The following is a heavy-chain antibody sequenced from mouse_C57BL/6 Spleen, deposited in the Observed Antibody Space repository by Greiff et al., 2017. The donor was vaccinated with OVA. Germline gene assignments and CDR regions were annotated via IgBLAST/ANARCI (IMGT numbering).Heavy chain of an antibody. V-gene: IGHV1-64*01. CDR3: AKSYYGYDAFAY. CDR1: GYTFTSYW. D-gene: IGHD2-9*01. CDR2: IHPNSGST. J-gene: IGHJ3*01. Sequence: VKLQQPGAELVKPGASVKLSCKASGYTFTSYWMHWVKQRPGQGLEWIGMIHPNSGSTNYNEKFKSKATLTVDKSSSTAYMQLSSLTSEDSAVYYCAKSYYGYDAFAYWGQGTLVTVSA.